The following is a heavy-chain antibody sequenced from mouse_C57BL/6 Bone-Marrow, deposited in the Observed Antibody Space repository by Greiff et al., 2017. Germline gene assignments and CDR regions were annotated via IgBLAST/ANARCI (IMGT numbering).Heavy chain of an antibody. D-gene: IGHD2-5*01. J-gene: IGHJ2*01. Sequence: VQLQQSGPELVKPGASVKIPCKASGYTFTDYNMDWVKHSHGKSLEWIGDINPNNGGTIYNQKFKGKATLTVDTSSSTAYMELRSLTSEDTAVYYGARAGVYSNYDFDYWGQGTTLTVSS. CDR1: GYTFTDYN. V-gene: IGHV1-18*01. CDR3: ARAGVYSNYDFDY. CDR2: INPNNGGT.